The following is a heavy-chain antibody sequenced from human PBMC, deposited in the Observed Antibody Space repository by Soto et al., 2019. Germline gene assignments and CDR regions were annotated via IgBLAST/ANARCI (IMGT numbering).Heavy chain of an antibody. CDR1: GGSISSYY. CDR2: IYYSGST. CDR3: ARDSTGGWFDP. J-gene: IGHJ5*02. Sequence: SETLSLTCTVSGGSISSYYWSWIRQPPGKGLEWIGYIYYSGSTNYNPSLKSRVTISVDTSKNQFSLKLSSVTAADTAVYYCARDSTGGWFDPWGQGTLVTVSS. V-gene: IGHV4-59*01. D-gene: IGHD2-2*01.